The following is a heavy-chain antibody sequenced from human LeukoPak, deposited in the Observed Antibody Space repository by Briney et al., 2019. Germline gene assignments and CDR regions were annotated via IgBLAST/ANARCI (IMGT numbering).Heavy chain of an antibody. CDR1: GLTFSSYA. D-gene: IGHD3-22*01. J-gene: IGHJ5*02. Sequence: GGSLRLSCAASGLTFSSYAMSWVRQAPGKGLEWVSAISGSGGSTYYADSVKGRFTISRDNSKNTLYLQMNSLRAEDTAVYYCAKSVWGSSGYYPNWFDPWGQGTLVTVSS. CDR3: AKSVWGSSGYYPNWFDP. V-gene: IGHV3-23*01. CDR2: ISGSGGST.